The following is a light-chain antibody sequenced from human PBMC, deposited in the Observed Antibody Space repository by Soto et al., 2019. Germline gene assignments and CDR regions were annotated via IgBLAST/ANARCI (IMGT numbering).Light chain of an antibody. CDR2: GAS. CDR1: QSVSSSY. J-gene: IGKJ3*01. Sequence: EIVLTQSPGTLSLSPGERATLSCRASQSVSSSYLAWYQQKPGQAPRLLIYGASSWATGIPDRFSGSGSGTEFTLTISRLEPDDFAMYYCQQYGSSRFTFGPGTRVDIK. CDR3: QQYGSSRFT. V-gene: IGKV3-20*01.